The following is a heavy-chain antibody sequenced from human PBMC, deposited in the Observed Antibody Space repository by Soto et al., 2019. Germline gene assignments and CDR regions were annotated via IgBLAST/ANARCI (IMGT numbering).Heavy chain of an antibody. CDR3: ARHGRYYDILTGYYRYYYYYMDV. Sequence: SETLSLTCTVSGGSISSYYWSWIRQPPGKGLEWIGYIYYSGSTNYNPSLKSRVTISVDTSKNQFSLKLSSVTAADTAVYYCARHGRYYDILTGYYRYYYYYMDVWGKGTTVTVSS. J-gene: IGHJ6*03. CDR2: IYYSGST. D-gene: IGHD3-9*01. V-gene: IGHV4-59*08. CDR1: GGSISSYY.